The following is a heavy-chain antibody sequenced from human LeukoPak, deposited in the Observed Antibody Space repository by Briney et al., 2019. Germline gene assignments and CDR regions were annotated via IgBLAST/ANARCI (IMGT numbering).Heavy chain of an antibody. CDR3: AKDLSAAAGTGWWYNWIDP. J-gene: IGHJ5*02. V-gene: IGHV3-30*18. CDR2: ISYDGSNK. D-gene: IGHD6-13*01. Sequence: GGSLRLSCVASGFTFSNYWMHWVRQAPGKGLEWVAVISYDGSNKYYADSVQGRFTISRDNSKNTLYLQMNSLRADDTAVYYCAKDLSAAAGTGWWYNWIDPWGQGTLVTVSS. CDR1: GFTFSNYW.